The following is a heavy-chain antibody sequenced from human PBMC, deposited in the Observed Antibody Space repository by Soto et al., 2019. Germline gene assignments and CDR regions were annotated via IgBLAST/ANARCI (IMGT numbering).Heavy chain of an antibody. J-gene: IGHJ6*02. V-gene: IGHV4-4*07. CDR1: GGSISSNY. CDR3: ARDVRWDRGLDV. Sequence: QVQLQESGPGLVKPLETLSLTCTVSGGSISSNYWGWIRQPAGKGLEWIGRINTSGTTNYNPSLKRRVSMSVDTSKNQFSLKVNSVTAADTAVYYCARDVRWDRGLDVWGQGTTVTVSS. CDR2: INTSGTT. D-gene: IGHD1-26*01.